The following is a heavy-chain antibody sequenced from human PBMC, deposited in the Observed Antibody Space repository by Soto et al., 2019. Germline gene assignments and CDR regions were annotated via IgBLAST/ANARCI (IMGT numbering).Heavy chain of an antibody. CDR2: IYISGNT. CDR3: ARELKPYNSGWYFTLS. J-gene: IGHJ5*02. CDR1: GESVSSHY. D-gene: IGHD6-19*01. V-gene: IGHV4-4*07. Sequence: SETLSLTCSVSGESVSSHYWSWVRQPAGKGLEWIGRIYISGNTKYNPSFKSRVTMSVDTSKNQVSLRLSSVTAADTAVYYCARELKPYNSGWYFTLSWSQGTQVTVSS.